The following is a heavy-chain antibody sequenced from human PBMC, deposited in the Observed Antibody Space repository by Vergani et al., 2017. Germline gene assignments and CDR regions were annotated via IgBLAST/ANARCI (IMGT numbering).Heavy chain of an antibody. CDR3: ARALGWFGESLLYHNWFDP. CDR2: IIPSFGTA. CDR1: GGTFSSYA. J-gene: IGHJ5*02. Sequence: QVQLVQSGAEVKKPGSSVKVSCKASGGTFSSYAISWVRQAPGQGLEWMGGIIPSFGTANYAQKFQGRVTITADESTSTAYMELSSLRSEDTAVYYCARALGWFGESLLYHNWFDPWGQGTLVTVSS. D-gene: IGHD3-10*01. V-gene: IGHV1-69*01.